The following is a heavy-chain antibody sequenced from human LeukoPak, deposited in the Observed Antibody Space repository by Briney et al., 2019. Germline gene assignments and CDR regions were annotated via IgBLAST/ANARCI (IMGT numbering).Heavy chain of an antibody. CDR3: ARRYCSSTSCYPYGMDV. V-gene: IGHV3-11*03. J-gene: IGHJ6*02. D-gene: IGHD2-2*01. Sequence: GGSLRLSCAASGFTFSDYYMSWIRQAPGKGLEWVSYISSSSSYTNYADSVKGRFTISRDNAKNSLYLQVNSLRAEDTAVYYCARRYCSSTSCYPYGMDVWGQGTTVTVSS. CDR1: GFTFSDYY. CDR2: ISSSSSYT.